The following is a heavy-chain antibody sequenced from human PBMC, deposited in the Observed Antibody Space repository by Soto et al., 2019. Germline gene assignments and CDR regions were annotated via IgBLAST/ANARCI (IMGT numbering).Heavy chain of an antibody. Sequence: PGGSLRLSCAASGFTFRNYAMNWVRQAPGKGLEWVSTIIGSGGSTYYADSVKARFTISRDNSKNTLYLQMNSLRAEDTAVYYCAKDEEWPDYWGQGTLVTVSS. CDR1: GFTFRNYA. J-gene: IGHJ4*02. D-gene: IGHD2-8*01. CDR3: AKDEEWPDY. V-gene: IGHV3-23*01. CDR2: IIGSGGST.